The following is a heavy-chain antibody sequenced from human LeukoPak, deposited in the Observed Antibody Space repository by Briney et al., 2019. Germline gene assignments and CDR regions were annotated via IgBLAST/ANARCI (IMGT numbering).Heavy chain of an antibody. V-gene: IGHV3-7*03. CDR1: GFTFSNYW. D-gene: IGHD3-9*01. Sequence: GGSLILSCAASGFTFSNYWMSWVRQAPGKGLEWVANIKQDGSEKDCVDSVKGRFTISRDNAKNSLYLQMNSLRAEDTAVYYCATGVLRYSPLGFDPWGQGTLVTVSS. CDR2: IKQDGSEK. J-gene: IGHJ5*02. CDR3: ATGVLRYSPLGFDP.